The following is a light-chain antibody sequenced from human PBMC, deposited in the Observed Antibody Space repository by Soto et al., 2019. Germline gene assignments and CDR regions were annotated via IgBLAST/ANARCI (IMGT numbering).Light chain of an antibody. CDR2: GAS. CDR1: QSVYSN. J-gene: IGKJ2*01. CDR3: QQYNNWPPLYT. Sequence: EILMTQSPAPLSLSPGERATLSCRASQSVYSNLAWYQQRPGQPPRLLIYGASSRATGIPARFSGSGSGTDFTLTISSRQSEDVAVYYCQQYNNWPPLYTFGQGTKLEI. V-gene: IGKV3-15*01.